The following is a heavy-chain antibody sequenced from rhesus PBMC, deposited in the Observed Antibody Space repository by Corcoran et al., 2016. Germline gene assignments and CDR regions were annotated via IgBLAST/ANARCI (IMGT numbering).Heavy chain of an antibody. CDR3: TRDFDYDFDY. Sequence: QVQLQESGPGLVKPSETLSLTCAVSGYSISSNYWSWIRQPPGKGLEWIGYIYGSEGSTYYNPSLKSRVTISTDTSKNHFSLKLTSVTAADTAVYYCTRDFDYDFDYWGQGVLVTVSS. V-gene: IGHV4-160*01. D-gene: IGHD3-40*01. CDR1: GYSISSNY. J-gene: IGHJ4*01. CDR2: IYGSEGST.